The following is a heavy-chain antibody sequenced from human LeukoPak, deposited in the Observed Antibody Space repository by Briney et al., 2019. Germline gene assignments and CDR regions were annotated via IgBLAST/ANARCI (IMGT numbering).Heavy chain of an antibody. CDR2: IIPILGTA. Sequence: ASVKVSCKASGGTFSSYAISWVRQAPGQGLEWMGRIIPILGTANYAQKFQGRVTITADESTSTAYMELSSLRSEDTAVYYCARGPSLIAAAGYYYMDVWGKGTTVTVSS. CDR1: GGTFSSYA. CDR3: ARGPSLIAAAGYYYMDV. V-gene: IGHV1-69*11. J-gene: IGHJ6*03. D-gene: IGHD6-13*01.